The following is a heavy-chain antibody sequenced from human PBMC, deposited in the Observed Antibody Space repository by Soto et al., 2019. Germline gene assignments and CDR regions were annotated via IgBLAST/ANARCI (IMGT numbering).Heavy chain of an antibody. J-gene: IGHJ1*01. CDR1: GYTFTSYP. CDR3: TRAPRGEI. CDR2: INAGNGDT. V-gene: IGHV1-3*01. D-gene: IGHD2-21*01. Sequence: ASVKVSCKASGYTFTSYPIHWVRQAPGQRLEWTGWINAGNGDTKYSQKFQDRVTITRGTSASTAYMELISLRSEDTAVYYCTRAPRGEIWGLGTLVTVSS.